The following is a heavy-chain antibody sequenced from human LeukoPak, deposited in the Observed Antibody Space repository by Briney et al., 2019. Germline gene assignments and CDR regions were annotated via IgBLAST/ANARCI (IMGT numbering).Heavy chain of an antibody. V-gene: IGHV1-2*02. J-gene: IGHJ4*02. D-gene: IGHD3-10*01. CDR3: ARVGYYGSGPADSSSFPVRRYYFDY. CDR1: GYTFSGTGWY. CDR2: IYPNNGAT. Sequence: ASVKVSCKASGYTFSGTGWYLYWLRQAPGQGLECMGWIYPNNGATAYAQKFQGRVAMTRDTSITTAYMELSRLRPDDTAVYYCARVGYYGSGPADSSSFPVRRYYFDYWGQGTLVTVSS.